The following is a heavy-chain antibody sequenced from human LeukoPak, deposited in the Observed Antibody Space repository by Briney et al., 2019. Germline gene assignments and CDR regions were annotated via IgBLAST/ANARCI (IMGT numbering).Heavy chain of an antibody. V-gene: IGHV4-4*02. CDR1: GGSIDSTNY. J-gene: IGHJ4*02. CDR2: IAHDGTR. Sequence: SETLSLTCGVSGGSIDSTNYWRWVRQAPGKGLEWIGAIAHDGTRNYNPSLRSRVAMSFESANNYFSLSLTAVTAADTALYFGTRENRTFCPFPFWGQGVMVTVSS. CDR3: TRENRTFCPFPF.